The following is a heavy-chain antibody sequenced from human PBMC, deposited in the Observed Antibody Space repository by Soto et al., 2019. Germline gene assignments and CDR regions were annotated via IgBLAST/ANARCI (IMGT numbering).Heavy chain of an antibody. CDR1: GYTFTSYA. CDR2: ISAGNGNT. CDR3: ARDLCTFAGITFSSFDF. D-gene: IGHD3-16*01. J-gene: IGHJ4*02. V-gene: IGHV1-3*05. Sequence: VQLVQSGAEEKKPGASVKVSCQASGYTFTSYAMHWVRQAPGQRLEWVGWISAGNGNTKYSPKFQDRVTITRDTSADTVSMELSSLRSEDTAGYCWARDLCTFAGITFSSFDFWGQGTLVTVSS.